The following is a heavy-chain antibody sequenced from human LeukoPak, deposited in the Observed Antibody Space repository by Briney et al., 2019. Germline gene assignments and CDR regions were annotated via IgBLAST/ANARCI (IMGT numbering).Heavy chain of an antibody. CDR1: GYSFTSYW. D-gene: IGHD5-18*01. Sequence: GESLKISCKGSGYSFTSYWVGWVRQMPGKDVEWMGIIYPGDSNTRYSPSFQGQVTISADKSISTAYLQWSSLKASDTAMYYCARRAYSYAYGYWGQGTLVTVSS. CDR3: ARRAYSYAYGY. CDR2: IYPGDSNT. V-gene: IGHV5-51*01. J-gene: IGHJ4*02.